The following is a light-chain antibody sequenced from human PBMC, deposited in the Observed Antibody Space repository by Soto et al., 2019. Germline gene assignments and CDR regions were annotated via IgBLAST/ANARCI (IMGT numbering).Light chain of an antibody. CDR1: QDIRNE. J-gene: IGKJ1*01. V-gene: IGKV1-17*01. CDR3: LPPNSYART. CDR2: AAS. Sequence: IQMTQYQSTRVASVGNGVTLTCLASQDIRNELGWYQQKPGKAPKRLIYAASNLETGAPSRFSGSGSGTAFNLTIRCLHPEGFAIQYCLPPNSYARTFGQGTRVDI.